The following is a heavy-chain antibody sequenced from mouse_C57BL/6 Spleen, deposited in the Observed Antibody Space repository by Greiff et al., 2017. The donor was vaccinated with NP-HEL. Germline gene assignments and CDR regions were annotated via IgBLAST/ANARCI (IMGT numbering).Heavy chain of an antibody. CDR2: IHPNSGSS. D-gene: IGHD2-4*01. V-gene: IGHV1-64*01. CDR3: ARGDYGYWYFDV. J-gene: IGHJ1*03. Sequence: VQLQQSGAELVKPGASVKLSCKASGYTFTSYWMHWVKQRPGQGLEWIGMIHPNSGSSNYNEKFKSKATLTVDKSSSTAYIQLSSLTSEDSAVYYCARGDYGYWYFDVWGTGTTVTVSS. CDR1: GYTFTSYW.